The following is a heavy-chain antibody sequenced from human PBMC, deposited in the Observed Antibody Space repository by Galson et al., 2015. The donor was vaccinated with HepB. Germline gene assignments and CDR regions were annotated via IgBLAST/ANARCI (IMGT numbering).Heavy chain of an antibody. J-gene: IGHJ3*02. Sequence: SLRLSCAASGFTFSSYAMSWVRQAPGKGLEWVSAICGSGGSTYYADSVKGRFTITRDNSKNTLYLQMNSLRAEDTAVYYCAKESIYDSSGYWAPGAFDIWGQGTMGTVSS. CDR2: ICGSGGST. V-gene: IGHV3-23*01. D-gene: IGHD3-22*01. CDR3: AKESIYDSSGYWAPGAFDI. CDR1: GFTFSSYA.